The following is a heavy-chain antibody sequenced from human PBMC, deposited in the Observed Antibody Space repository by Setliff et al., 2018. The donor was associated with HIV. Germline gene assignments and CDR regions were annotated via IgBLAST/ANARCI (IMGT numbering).Heavy chain of an antibody. J-gene: IGHJ4*02. Sequence: SETLSLTCTVSGGSISSGGYFWAWIRQSPGKGLEWIGSIYSTGHTYYNPSHKSRLTMSVDTAKNRFSLKLISVTAADTAVYYCARDRALRFSKSPSFNYFDVWGQGALVTVSS. CDR3: ARDRALRFSKSPSFNYFDV. CDR2: IYSTGHT. D-gene: IGHD3-10*01. CDR1: GGSISSGGYF. V-gene: IGHV4-39*02.